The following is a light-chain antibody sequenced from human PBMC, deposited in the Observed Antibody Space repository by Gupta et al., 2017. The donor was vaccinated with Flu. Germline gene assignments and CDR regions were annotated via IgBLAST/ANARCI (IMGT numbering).Light chain of an antibody. J-gene: IGKJ5*01. V-gene: IGKV1-5*03. CDR2: KAS. CDR3: QQYNTYPIT. Sequence: GERVTITCRASQTINHWLAWYQQKPGKVPKLLISKASNLESGVPSRFSGSGSGIDFTLTISSLQPDDFATYYCQQYNTYPITFGQGTRLEIK. CDR1: QTINHW.